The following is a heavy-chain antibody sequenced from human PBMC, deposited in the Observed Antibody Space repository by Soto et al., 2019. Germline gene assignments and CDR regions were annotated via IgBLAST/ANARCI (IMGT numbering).Heavy chain of an antibody. CDR3: ARDRNIVVVPAAIWKYGMDV. CDR1: GGSISSGDYY. Sequence: SETLSLTCTVSGGSISSGDYYWSWIRQPPGKGLEWIGYIYYSGSTYYNPSLKSRVTISVDTSKNQFSLKLSSVTAADTAVYYCARDRNIVVVPAAIWKYGMDVWGQGTTVTVSS. CDR2: IYYSGST. V-gene: IGHV4-30-4*01. J-gene: IGHJ6*02. D-gene: IGHD2-2*01.